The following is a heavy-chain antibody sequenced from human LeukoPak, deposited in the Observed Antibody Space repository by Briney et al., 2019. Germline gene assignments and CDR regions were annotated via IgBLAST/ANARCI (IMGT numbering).Heavy chain of an antibody. Sequence: GGSLRLSFAASGFTFSNYDMQWVRQAAGKGREGVSAIGTAGDTYYPGSVKGRFTISRENAKNSLYLQMNSLSAGDTAVYYCASSPAYSSSWYAIDNWGQGTLVTVSS. V-gene: IGHV3-13*01. D-gene: IGHD6-13*01. CDR3: ASSPAYSSSWYAIDN. J-gene: IGHJ4*02. CDR2: IGTAGDT. CDR1: GFTFSNYD.